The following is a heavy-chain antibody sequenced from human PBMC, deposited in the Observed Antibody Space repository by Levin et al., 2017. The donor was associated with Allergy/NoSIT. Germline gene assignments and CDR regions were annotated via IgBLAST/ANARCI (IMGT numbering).Heavy chain of an antibody. CDR2: VHPMSGDT. D-gene: IGHD1-1*01. V-gene: IGHV1-2*02. CDR3: ARGSPGKAFDY. CDR1: GYTFTAYS. Sequence: ASVKVSCKASGYTFTAYSIYWVRQAPGQGLEWMGVVHPMSGDTNYAQKFQGRVTMTRDTSSSTAYVDLTSDDTAVYYCARGSPGKAFDYWGHGTLVTVSS. J-gene: IGHJ4*01.